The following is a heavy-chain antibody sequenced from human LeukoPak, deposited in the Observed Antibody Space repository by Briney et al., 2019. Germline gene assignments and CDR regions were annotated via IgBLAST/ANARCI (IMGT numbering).Heavy chain of an antibody. CDR3: ASPDSGYDSSVADY. CDR1: GFTFSSYA. Sequence: GGSLRLSCAASGFTFSSYAMHWVRQAPGKGLEWVAVISYDGGNKYYADSVKGRLTISRDNSKNTLYLQMNSLRAEDTAVYYCASPDSGYDSSVADYWGQGTLVTVSS. D-gene: IGHD5-12*01. J-gene: IGHJ4*02. CDR2: ISYDGGNK. V-gene: IGHV3-30-3*01.